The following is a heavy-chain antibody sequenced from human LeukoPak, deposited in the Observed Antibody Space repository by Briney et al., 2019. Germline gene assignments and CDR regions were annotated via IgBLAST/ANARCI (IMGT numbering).Heavy chain of an antibody. D-gene: IGHD6-19*01. J-gene: IGHJ4*02. CDR1: GFAFSSQA. CDR3: AKDARRTSGWYFFDY. CDR2: ISDSGGIT. V-gene: IGHV3-23*01. Sequence: GGSLRLSCAASGFAFSSQAMGWVRQAPGKGLEWVSVISDSGGITYYADSVKGRFTISRDNSKNTLFLQMNTLRAEDTAVYFCAKDARRTSGWYFFDYWGQGTLVTVSS.